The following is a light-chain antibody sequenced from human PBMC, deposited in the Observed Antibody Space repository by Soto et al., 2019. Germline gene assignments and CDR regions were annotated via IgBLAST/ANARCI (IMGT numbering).Light chain of an antibody. V-gene: IGKV3-20*01. CDR3: QQYGSSRYT. J-gene: IGKJ2*01. Sequence: EIVLTQSPGTLSLSPGEIDTLSCRSSQSVSSSYLAWYQQKPGQAPRLLIYGASSRATGIPDSFSGSGSGTDFTLTISRLEPEDFAVYYCQQYGSSRYTFGQGTKLDIK. CDR1: QSVSSSY. CDR2: GAS.